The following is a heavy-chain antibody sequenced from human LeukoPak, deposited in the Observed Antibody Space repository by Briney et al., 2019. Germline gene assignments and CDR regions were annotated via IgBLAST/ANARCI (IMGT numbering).Heavy chain of an antibody. V-gene: IGHV4-39*01. J-gene: IGHJ4*02. CDR2: IYYSGST. CDR3: ARHEDRNWYFDH. CDR1: GGSISSSYYY. Sequence: PSETLSLTCTVSGGSISSSYYYWGWIRQPPGKGLEWIGTIYYSGSTYYNPSLKSRVTISVDTSANQFSLKLSSVTAPDAAVYYCARHEDRNWYFDHWGQGTLVTVSS. D-gene: IGHD1-1*01.